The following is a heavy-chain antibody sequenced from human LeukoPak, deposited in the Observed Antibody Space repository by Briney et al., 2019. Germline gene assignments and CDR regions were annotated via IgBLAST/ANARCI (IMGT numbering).Heavy chain of an antibody. CDR2: IKQDGSEK. CDR1: GFTFSSYW. CDR3: ARVYTMIVVYDAFDI. J-gene: IGHJ3*02. D-gene: IGHD3-22*01. V-gene: IGHV3-7*01. Sequence: GGSLRLSCAASGFTFSSYWMSWVRQAPGKGLEWVANIKQDGSEKYYVDSVKGRFTISRDNAKNSLYMQMNSLRAEDTAVYYCARVYTMIVVYDAFDIWGQGTMVTVSS.